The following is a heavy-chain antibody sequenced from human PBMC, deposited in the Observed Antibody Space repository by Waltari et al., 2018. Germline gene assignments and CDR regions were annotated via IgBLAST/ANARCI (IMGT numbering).Heavy chain of an antibody. CDR2: IYPGDSDT. CDR1: GYSFTSYW. Sequence: ELQLVQSGAAVKKPGASLKISCQGFGYSFTSYWIGWVRRMPGKGLEWMGFIYPGDSDTRYSPSFQGQVTISADKSISTAYLQWSSLKASDTAMYYCARLGFLEWLASPYFDYWGQGTLVTVSS. V-gene: IGHV5-51*03. D-gene: IGHD3-3*01. CDR3: ARLGFLEWLASPYFDY. J-gene: IGHJ4*02.